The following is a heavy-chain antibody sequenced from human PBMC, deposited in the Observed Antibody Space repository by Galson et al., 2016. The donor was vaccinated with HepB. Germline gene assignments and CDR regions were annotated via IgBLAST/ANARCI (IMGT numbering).Heavy chain of an antibody. CDR2: MNPDTGDT. J-gene: IGHJ5*02. D-gene: IGHD1-26*01. V-gene: IGHV1-8*01. CDR3: TRDCREGLDP. Sequence: SVKVSCKASGYTFSRYDINWVRQAAGQGLEWMGWMNPDTGDTGYAQKFQGRVSMTRNTSISVAYMEVSSLRSEDTALYFCTRDCREGLDPWGQGTLVTVSS. CDR1: GYTFSRYD.